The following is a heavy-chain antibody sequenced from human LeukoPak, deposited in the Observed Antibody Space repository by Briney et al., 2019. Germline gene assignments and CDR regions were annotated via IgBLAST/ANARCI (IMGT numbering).Heavy chain of an antibody. Sequence: ASVKVSCKASGYTFTSYYMHWVRQAPGQGLEWMGIINPSGGSTSYAQKFQGRVTMTRDTSTSTAYMELRSLRSDDTAVYYCARGGRWELPRPYAFDMWGQGTVVTVSS. CDR1: GYTFTSYY. CDR3: ARGGRWELPRPYAFDM. CDR2: INPSGGST. D-gene: IGHD1-26*01. J-gene: IGHJ3*02. V-gene: IGHV1-46*01.